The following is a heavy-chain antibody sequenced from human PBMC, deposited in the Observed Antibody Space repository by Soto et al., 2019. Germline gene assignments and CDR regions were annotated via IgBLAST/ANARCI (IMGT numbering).Heavy chain of an antibody. CDR3: ARDLGSGYAPVDY. CDR2: IIPIFGTT. Sequence: QVQLVQSGAEVKKPGSSVKVSCKTSGDIFSGYSISWVRQAPGQGLEWMGGIIPIFGTTNYAQRFHGRVTMTADKSTSTVYMELYSMKSEETAVYYCARDLGSGYAPVDYWGQGTLVPGSS. J-gene: IGHJ4*02. CDR1: GDIFSGYS. D-gene: IGHD5-12*01. V-gene: IGHV1-69*14.